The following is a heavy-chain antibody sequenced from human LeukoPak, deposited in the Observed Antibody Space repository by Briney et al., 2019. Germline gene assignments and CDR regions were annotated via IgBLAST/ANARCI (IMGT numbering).Heavy chain of an antibody. D-gene: IGHD2-21*01. V-gene: IGHV3-7*01. CDR1: GFTFTTYW. J-gene: IGHJ4*02. CDR2: IKEDGSEK. CDR3: VSAPNSYYLDH. Sequence: GGSLRLSCAASGFTFTTYWMSWVRQVPGKGLEWVANIKEDGSEKYYVDSVEGRSAISRDNTKNSLYLQMNTLRAEDTAVYYCVSAPNSYYLDHWGQGTLVTVSS.